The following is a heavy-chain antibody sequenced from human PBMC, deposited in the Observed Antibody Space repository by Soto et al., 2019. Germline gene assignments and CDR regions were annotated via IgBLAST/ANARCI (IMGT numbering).Heavy chain of an antibody. Sequence: PSETLSLTCTVSGVSISSGDYYWSWIRQPPGKGLEWIGYIYYSENTYSNPSLKSRVAISGDTSKNQFSLKLSSVTAADTAVYYCARVTGYYAPDYWGQGTLVTVSS. CDR1: GVSISSGDYY. D-gene: IGHD3-9*01. CDR3: ARVTGYYAPDY. J-gene: IGHJ4*02. CDR2: IYYSENT. V-gene: IGHV4-30-4*01.